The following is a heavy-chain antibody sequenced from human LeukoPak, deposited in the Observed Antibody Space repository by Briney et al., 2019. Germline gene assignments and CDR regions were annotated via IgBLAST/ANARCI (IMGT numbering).Heavy chain of an antibody. V-gene: IGHV4-34*01. Sequence: SETLSLTCAVYGGSFSGYYWSWIRQPPGKGLEWIGEINHSGSTNYNPSLKSRVTISVDTSKNQFSLKLSSVTAADTAVYYCAREDPTLLWFGEPFRGFDPWGQGTLVTVSS. CDR2: INHSGST. D-gene: IGHD3-10*01. J-gene: IGHJ5*02. CDR1: GGSFSGYY. CDR3: AREDPTLLWFGEPFRGFDP.